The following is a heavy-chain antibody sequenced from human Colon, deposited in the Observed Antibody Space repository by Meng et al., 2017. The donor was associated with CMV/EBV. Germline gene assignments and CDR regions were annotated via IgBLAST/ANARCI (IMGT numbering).Heavy chain of an antibody. CDR1: GGSISSSNW. V-gene: IGHV4-4*02. CDR3: ARWGQQESRTGFDP. Sequence: GSLRLSCAVSGGSISSSNWWSCVRQPPGKGLEWIGEIYHSGSTNYNPSLKSRVTISVDKSKNQFSLKLSSVTAADTAVYYCARWGQQESRTGFDPWGQGTLVTVSS. J-gene: IGHJ5*02. CDR2: IYHSGST. D-gene: IGHD6-13*01.